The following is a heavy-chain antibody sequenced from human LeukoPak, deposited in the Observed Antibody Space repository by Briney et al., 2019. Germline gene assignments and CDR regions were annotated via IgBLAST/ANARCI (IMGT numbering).Heavy chain of an antibody. CDR2: INPNSGGT. V-gene: IGHV1-2*02. CDR1: GYTFTGYY. D-gene: IGHD6-6*01. J-gene: IGHJ6*03. CDR3: ARKAEAARTKDYYMDV. Sequence: GASVKVSCNASGYTFTGYYMHWVRQAPGQGLEWRGWINPNSGGTNYAQKFQGRVTMTRDTSISTAYMELSRLRSDDTAVYYCARKAEAARTKDYYMDVWGKGTTVTVSS.